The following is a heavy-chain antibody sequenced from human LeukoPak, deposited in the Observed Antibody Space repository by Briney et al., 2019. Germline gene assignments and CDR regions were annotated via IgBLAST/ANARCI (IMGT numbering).Heavy chain of an antibody. CDR3: ARMGGYSYGYSYYYYMDV. CDR2: IDWDDDK. D-gene: IGHD5-18*01. Sequence: SGPTLVNPTQTLTLTCTFSGFSLSTSGMRVSWIRQPPGKALEWLARIDWDDDKYYSTSLKTRLTISKDTSKNQVVLTMTNMDPVDTATYYCARMGGYSYGYSYYYYMDVWGKGTTVTVSS. CDR1: GFSLSTSGMR. V-gene: IGHV2-70*04. J-gene: IGHJ6*03.